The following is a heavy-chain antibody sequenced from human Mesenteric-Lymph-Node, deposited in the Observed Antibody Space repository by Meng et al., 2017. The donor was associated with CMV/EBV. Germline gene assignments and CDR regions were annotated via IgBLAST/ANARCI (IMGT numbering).Heavy chain of an antibody. CDR1: FSSYG. D-gene: IGHD3-10*01. CDR2: ISAYNGNT. Sequence: FSSYGINWVRQAPGQGLEWMGWISAYNGNTNYAQKLQGRVTMTTDTSTSTAYMELRSLRSDDTAVYYCARDRGTMVRGVYYYGTDVWGQGTTVTVSS. CDR3: ARDRGTMVRGVYYYGTDV. J-gene: IGHJ6*02. V-gene: IGHV1-18*04.